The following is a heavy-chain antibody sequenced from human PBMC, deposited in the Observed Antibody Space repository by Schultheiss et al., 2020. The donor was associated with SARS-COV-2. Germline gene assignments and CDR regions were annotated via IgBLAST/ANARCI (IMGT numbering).Heavy chain of an antibody. CDR1: GYTFTGYY. CDR2: INPNSGGT. Sequence: ASVKVSCKASGYTFTGYYMHWVRQAPGQGLEWMGWINPNSGGTNYAQKFQGWVTMTRDTSISTAYMELSRLRSEDTAVYYCAILPSPSSGWYFGPGTLNDCWGQGTLVTVSS. D-gene: IGHD6-19*01. CDR3: AILPSPSSGWYFGPGTLNDC. V-gene: IGHV1-2*04. J-gene: IGHJ4*02.